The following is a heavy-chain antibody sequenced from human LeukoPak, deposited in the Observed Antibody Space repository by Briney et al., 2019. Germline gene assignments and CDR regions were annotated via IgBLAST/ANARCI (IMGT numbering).Heavy chain of an antibody. D-gene: IGHD6-13*01. J-gene: IGHJ5*02. CDR3: ARDPGEQQLAGNWFDP. V-gene: IGHV4-4*02. Sequence: SETLSLTCAISGGSISSSNWWTWVRQPPGKGLEWVGEIYLRGNTNYNPSLESRVTISVDESKTQLSLRLESVTAADTAVYYCARDPGEQQLAGNWFDPWGQGTLVTVSS. CDR1: GGSISSSNW. CDR2: IYLRGNT.